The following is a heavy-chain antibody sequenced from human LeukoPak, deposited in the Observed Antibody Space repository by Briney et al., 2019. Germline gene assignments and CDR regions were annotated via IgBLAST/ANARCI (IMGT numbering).Heavy chain of an antibody. D-gene: IGHD6-13*01. CDR1: GGSISSYY. Sequence: PSETLSLTCTVSGGSISSYYWSLIRQPPGKGLEWIGYIYYSGTTNYNPSLKSRVTISVDTSKNQFSLKLCSVTAADTAVYYCARGVYIAAAQYGYWGQGTLVTVSS. V-gene: IGHV4-59*01. CDR3: ARGVYIAAAQYGY. CDR2: IYYSGTT. J-gene: IGHJ4*02.